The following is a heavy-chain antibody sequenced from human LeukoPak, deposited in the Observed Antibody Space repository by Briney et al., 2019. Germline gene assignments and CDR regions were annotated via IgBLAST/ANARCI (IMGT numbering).Heavy chain of an antibody. CDR3: ARAHDYGDLDYYYYGMDV. CDR2: IYYSGST. CDR1: GGSISSYY. Sequence: SETLSLTCTVSGGSISSYYWSWIRQPPGKGLEWIGYIYYSGSTNYNPSLKSRVTISVDTSKNQFSLKLSSVTAADTAVYYCARAHDYGDLDYYYYGMDVWGQGTTVTVSS. J-gene: IGHJ6*02. V-gene: IGHV4-59*01. D-gene: IGHD4-17*01.